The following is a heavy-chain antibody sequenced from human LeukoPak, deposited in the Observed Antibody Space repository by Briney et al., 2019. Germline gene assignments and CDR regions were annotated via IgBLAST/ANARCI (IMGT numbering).Heavy chain of an antibody. CDR3: ARDRINMMVMGHDSGLDC. J-gene: IGHJ4*02. CDR2: VSYDGGHK. CDR1: GFSLSDYG. Sequence: PGGSLRLSCVGSGFSLSDYGIHWFRQAPGKGLEWVAVVSYDGGHKYYADSVKGRFTISRDTSSDTVSLQMNRLRVEDTALYYCARDRINMMVMGHDSGLDCWGQGTLVTVSS. D-gene: IGHD3-22*01. V-gene: IGHV3-30*03.